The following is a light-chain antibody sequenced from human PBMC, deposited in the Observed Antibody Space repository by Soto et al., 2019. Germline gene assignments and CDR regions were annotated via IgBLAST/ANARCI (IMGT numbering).Light chain of an antibody. Sequence: EIVLTQSPGTLSLSPRERATLACKASQSVSSSYLAWYQQKPGQAPSLLIYGASSRATGIPDRFSGSGSGKDFTLTISRLQPEDFAVYYCKQYATFGQGTKVLIK. CDR3: KQYAT. J-gene: IGKJ2*01. CDR2: GAS. V-gene: IGKV3-20*01. CDR1: QSVSSSY.